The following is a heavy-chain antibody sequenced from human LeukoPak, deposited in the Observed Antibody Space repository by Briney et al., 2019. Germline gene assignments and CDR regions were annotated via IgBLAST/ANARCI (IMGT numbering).Heavy chain of an antibody. CDR1: GYTLTENY. CDR3: ARECSSTSCLGDY. Sequence: ASEKVSCRGSGYTLTENYMHWVRQAPGQGLEWMGWINPNSGGTNYAQKFQGRVTMTRDTSISTAYMELSRLRSDDTAVYYCARECSSTSCLGDYWGQGTLVTVSS. J-gene: IGHJ4*02. D-gene: IGHD2-2*01. V-gene: IGHV1-2*02. CDR2: INPNSGGT.